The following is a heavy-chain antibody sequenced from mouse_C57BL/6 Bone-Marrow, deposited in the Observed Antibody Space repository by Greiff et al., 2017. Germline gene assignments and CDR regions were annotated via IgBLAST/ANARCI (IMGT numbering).Heavy chain of an antibody. D-gene: IGHD1-1*01. V-gene: IGHV1-15*01. CDR2: IDPETGGT. J-gene: IGHJ3*01. CDR3: TRDYYGSRGAY. Sequence: QVQLQQSGAELVRPGASVTLSCKASGYTFTDYEMHWVKQTPVHGLEWIGAIDPETGGTAYNQKFKGKAILTADKSSSTAYKELRSLTSEDSAVYYCTRDYYGSRGAYWGQGTLVTVSA. CDR1: GYTFTDYE.